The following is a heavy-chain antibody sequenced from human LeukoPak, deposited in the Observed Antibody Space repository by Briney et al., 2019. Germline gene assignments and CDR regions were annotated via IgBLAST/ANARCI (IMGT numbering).Heavy chain of an antibody. CDR2: VYYSGRT. CDR3: ARAIGFDDSGRYYPDY. Sequence: SETLSLTCTVPGGSISRSDYYWGWIRQPPGKGLEWIGSVYYSGRTYYNPSLKSQVTISVDTSKNRFSLKVSSVTAADTAVYFCARAIGFDDSGRYYPDYWGQGTLVSVSS. V-gene: IGHV4-39*01. J-gene: IGHJ4*01. D-gene: IGHD3-10*01. CDR1: GGSISRSDYY.